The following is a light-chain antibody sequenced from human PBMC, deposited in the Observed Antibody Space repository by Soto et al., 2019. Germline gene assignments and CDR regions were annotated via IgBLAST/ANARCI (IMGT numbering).Light chain of an antibody. Sequence: AIQMTQSPSSLSASVGDRVTITCRASQGIGNDLGWYQQKPGKAPTLLIYVASTLQSGVPSRFSGSGFGTDFTLTISSLQPEDFATYYCLQDYNYPLTFGGGTKVEIK. V-gene: IGKV1-6*01. CDR2: VAS. CDR1: QGIGND. J-gene: IGKJ4*01. CDR3: LQDYNYPLT.